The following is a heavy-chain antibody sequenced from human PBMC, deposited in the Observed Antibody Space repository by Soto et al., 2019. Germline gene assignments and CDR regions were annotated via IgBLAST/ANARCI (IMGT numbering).Heavy chain of an antibody. V-gene: IGHV4-30-2*01. CDR2: IYHSGST. CDR1: GGSISSGGYS. CDR3: ARAGYSYGINWFDP. J-gene: IGHJ5*02. Sequence: QLQLQESGSGLVKPSQTLSLTCAVSGGSISSGGYSWSWIRQPPGKGLEWIGYIYHSGSTYYNPSLKSRVPISVDRSKNQFSLKLSSVTAADTAVYYCARAGYSYGINWFDPWGQGTLVTVSS. D-gene: IGHD5-18*01.